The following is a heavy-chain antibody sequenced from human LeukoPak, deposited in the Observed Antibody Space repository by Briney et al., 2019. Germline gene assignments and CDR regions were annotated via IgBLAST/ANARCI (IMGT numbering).Heavy chain of an antibody. CDR2: ISGSGGST. J-gene: IGHJ4*02. V-gene: IGHV3-23*01. D-gene: IGHD2-8*01. CDR1: GFTFSSYA. CDR3: AKDGRGVDYFDY. Sequence: PGGSLRLSCAASGFTFSSYAMGWARQAPGEGLEWVSSISGSGGSTYYADSVKGRFTISRDNSKNTLSLQINSLRAEDTAVYYCAKDGRGVDYFDYWGQGTLVTVSS.